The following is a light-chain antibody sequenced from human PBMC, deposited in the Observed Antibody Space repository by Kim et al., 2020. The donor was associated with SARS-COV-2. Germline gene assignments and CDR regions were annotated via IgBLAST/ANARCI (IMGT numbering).Light chain of an antibody. Sequence: GDRVTITCRASQSISSWLAWYQQKPGKAPNLLIYDASSFESGVPSRFSGSGSGTEFTLTISSLQPDDFATYYCQQYRSYWTFGQGTKV. V-gene: IGKV1-5*01. J-gene: IGKJ1*01. CDR3: QQYRSYWT. CDR1: QSISSW. CDR2: DAS.